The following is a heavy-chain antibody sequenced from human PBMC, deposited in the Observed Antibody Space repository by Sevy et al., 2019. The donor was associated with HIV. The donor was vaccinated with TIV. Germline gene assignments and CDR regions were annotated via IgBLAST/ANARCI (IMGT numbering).Heavy chain of an antibody. J-gene: IGHJ4*02. CDR2: MKEDGSEK. CDR1: GFTFSVYW. Sequence: GGSLRLSCAASGFTFSVYWMSWVRQAPGKGLEWVATMKEDGSEKYYVDSVKGRFTISRDNAKNSLYLQMNSLRAEDTAVYYCVGGGGGGYSYSLDYWGQGTLVTVSS. D-gene: IGHD5-18*01. CDR3: VGGGGGGYSYSLDY. V-gene: IGHV3-7*01.